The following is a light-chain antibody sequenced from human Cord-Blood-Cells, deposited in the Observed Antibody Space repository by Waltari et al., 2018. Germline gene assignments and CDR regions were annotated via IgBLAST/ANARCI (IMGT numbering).Light chain of an antibody. CDR2: GAS. CDR3: KQYGSSPWT. J-gene: IGKJ1*01. Sequence: EIVLTQSPRTLSFSPGERATLPCMASQSVSSSYLAWYQQKPGQAPTPRIYGASSRATGIPDRFSGSGSETDFTLTISRMETEDFAVYYWKQYGSSPWTFGQGTKVEIK. V-gene: IGKV3-20*01. CDR1: QSVSSSY.